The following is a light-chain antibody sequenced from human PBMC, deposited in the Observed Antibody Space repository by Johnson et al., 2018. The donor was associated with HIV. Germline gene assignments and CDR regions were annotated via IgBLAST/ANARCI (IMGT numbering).Light chain of an antibody. CDR1: SSNIGNNY. Sequence: QSVLTQPPSVSAAPGQKVTISCSGSSSNIGNNYVSWYQHLPGTAPKLLIYDNNKRPSGIPDRFSGSKYGTSATLGITGLQTGDEADYYCGTWDSSLSAFYVFGTGTKVTVL. CDR2: DNN. J-gene: IGLJ1*01. CDR3: GTWDSSLSAFYV. V-gene: IGLV1-51*01.